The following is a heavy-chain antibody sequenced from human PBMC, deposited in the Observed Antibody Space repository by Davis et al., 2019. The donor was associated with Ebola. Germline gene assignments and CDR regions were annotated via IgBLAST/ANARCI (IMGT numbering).Heavy chain of an antibody. CDR2: IIPLFGTA. J-gene: IGHJ3*02. CDR3: ARGLNWDIVVVVATQDDAFDI. D-gene: IGHD2-15*01. CDR1: AGTFSSYA. V-gene: IGHV1-69*13. Sequence: SVKVSCKASAGTFSSYAISWVRQAPGQGLEWLGGIIPLFGTANYAQKFQGRFTITADESTSTAYMELSSLRSEDTAVYYCARGLNWDIVVVVATQDDAFDIWGQGTMVTVSS.